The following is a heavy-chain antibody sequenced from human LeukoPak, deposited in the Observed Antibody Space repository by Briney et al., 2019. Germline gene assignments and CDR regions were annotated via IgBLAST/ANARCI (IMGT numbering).Heavy chain of an antibody. CDR1: GFTFSSYS. V-gene: IGHV3-21*01. J-gene: IGHJ3*02. Sequence: GGSLRLSCAASGFTFSSYSMNWVRQAPGKGLEWVSSISSSSSYIYYADSVKGRFTISRDNAKNSLYLQMNSLRAEDTAVYYCARYSSSHDAFDIWGQGTMVTVSS. D-gene: IGHD6-6*01. CDR2: ISSSSSYI. CDR3: ARYSSSHDAFDI.